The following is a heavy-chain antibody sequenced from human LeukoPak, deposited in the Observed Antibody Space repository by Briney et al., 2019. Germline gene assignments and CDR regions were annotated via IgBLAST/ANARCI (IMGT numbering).Heavy chain of an antibody. CDR2: MNPNSGNT. CDR3: ARGLIDSDAFDI. D-gene: IGHD3-9*01. J-gene: IGHJ3*02. Sequence: ASVKVSCKASGYTFTSYDINWVRQATGQGLEWMGWMNPNSGNTGCAQKFQGRVTMTRNTSISTAYMELSSLRSEDTAVYYCARGLIDSDAFDIWGQGTTVTVSS. CDR1: GYTFTSYD. V-gene: IGHV1-8*01.